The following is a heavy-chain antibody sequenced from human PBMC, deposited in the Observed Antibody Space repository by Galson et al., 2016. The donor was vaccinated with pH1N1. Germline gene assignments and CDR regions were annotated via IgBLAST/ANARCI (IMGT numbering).Heavy chain of an antibody. CDR3: AREQWPEAFDI. Sequence: SLRLSCAASGFTFSSDAMHWVRQVPGKGLEWVAVISYDGSKKFYADSVKGRFTISRDNSKNTLYLHMNRLRPEDTAVYFCAREQWPEAFDIWGQGSVVTVSS. D-gene: IGHD6-19*01. V-gene: IGHV3-30*01. J-gene: IGHJ3*02. CDR1: GFTFSSDA. CDR2: ISYDGSKK.